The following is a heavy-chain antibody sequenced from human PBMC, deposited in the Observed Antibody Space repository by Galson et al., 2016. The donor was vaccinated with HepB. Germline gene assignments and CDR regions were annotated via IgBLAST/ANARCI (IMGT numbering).Heavy chain of an antibody. J-gene: IGHJ3*02. V-gene: IGHV2-5*04. D-gene: IGHD3-22*01. Sequence: PALVKPTQTLTLTCTFSGFSLSTAGVGVGWIRQPPRKALEWLALIYWSDDERYSPSLKKRLTITKDTSKSQVVLTMTNMDPVDTGTYYCVHTRLLVTDAFDIWGQGTVVTVSS. CDR2: IYWSDDE. CDR1: GFSLSTAGVG. CDR3: VHTRLLVTDAFDI.